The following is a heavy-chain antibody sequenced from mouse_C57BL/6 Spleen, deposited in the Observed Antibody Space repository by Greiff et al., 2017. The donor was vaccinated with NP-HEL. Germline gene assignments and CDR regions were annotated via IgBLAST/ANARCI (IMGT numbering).Heavy chain of an antibody. J-gene: IGHJ2*01. CDR3: ARSREPGPLDY. CDR1: GYTFTSYW. CDR2: IDPSDSYT. V-gene: IGHV1-59*01. Sequence: VQLQQPGAELVRPGTSVKLSCKASGYTFTSYWMHWVKQRPGQGLEWIGVIDPSDSYTNYNHKFNGKATLTVDTSSSTAYMQLSSLTSGDSAVDYCARSREPGPLDYWGQGTTLTVSS.